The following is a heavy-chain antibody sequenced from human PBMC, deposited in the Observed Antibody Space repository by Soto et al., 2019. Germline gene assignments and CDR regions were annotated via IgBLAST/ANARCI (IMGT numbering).Heavy chain of an antibody. CDR2: IKSKTDGGTT. CDR1: GFTFSNAW. D-gene: IGHD3-3*01. CDR3: TTDNPIFGVVGDGMDV. Sequence: TGGSLRLSCAASGFTFSNAWMNWVRPAPGKGLEWVGRIKSKTDGGTTDYAAPVKGRFTISRDDSKNTLYLQMNSLKTEDTAVYYCTTDNPIFGVVGDGMDVWGQGTTVTVSS. V-gene: IGHV3-15*07. J-gene: IGHJ6*02.